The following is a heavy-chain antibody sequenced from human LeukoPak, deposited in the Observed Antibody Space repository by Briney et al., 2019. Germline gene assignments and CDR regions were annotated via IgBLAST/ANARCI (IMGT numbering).Heavy chain of an antibody. CDR2: IIPILGIA. J-gene: IGHJ4*02. D-gene: IGHD1-26*01. Sequence: SVTVSFTASAATFSSYTISWVRQAPGQGHELMGKIIPILGIANYAQKFQGRVTITADKSTSTAYMELSRLRSEDTAGYYWARAVGATMPHFDYWGQGTLVTVSS. CDR3: ARAVGATMPHFDY. V-gene: IGHV1-69*02. CDR1: AATFSSYT.